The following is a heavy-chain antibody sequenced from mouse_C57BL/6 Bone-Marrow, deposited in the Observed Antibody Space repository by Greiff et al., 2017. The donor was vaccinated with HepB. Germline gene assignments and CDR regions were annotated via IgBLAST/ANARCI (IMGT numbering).Heavy chain of an antibody. CDR1: GYTFTSYW. V-gene: IGHV1-69*01. Sequence: VQLQQPGAELVMPGASVKLSCKASGYTFTSYWMHWVKQRPGQGLEWIGEIDPSDSYTNYNQKFKGKSTLTVDKSSSTAYMQLSSLTSEDSAVHYCARALLITTVVLDYWGQGTTLTVSS. J-gene: IGHJ2*01. CDR2: IDPSDSYT. D-gene: IGHD1-1*01. CDR3: ARALLITTVVLDY.